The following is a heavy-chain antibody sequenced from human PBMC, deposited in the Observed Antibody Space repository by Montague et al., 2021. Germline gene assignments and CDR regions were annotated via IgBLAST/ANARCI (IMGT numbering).Heavy chain of an antibody. CDR3: ARARITGTTTPLDY. D-gene: IGHD1/OR15-1a*01. CDR2: INHSGST. Sequence: SETLSLTCAVYGGPFSGYYWTWIRQPPGKGLEWIGEINHSGSTNDNPSLKSRLTISVDTSKNQFSLNLSSVTAADTAVYFCARARITGTTTPLDYWGQGTLVIVSS. CDR1: GGPFSGYY. J-gene: IGHJ4*02. V-gene: IGHV4-34*01.